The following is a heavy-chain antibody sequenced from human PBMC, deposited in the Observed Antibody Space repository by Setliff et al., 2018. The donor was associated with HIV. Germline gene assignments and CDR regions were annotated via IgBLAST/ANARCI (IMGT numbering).Heavy chain of an antibody. CDR3: VTSSSWSSRLNF. D-gene: IGHD2-2*01. CDR2: IYYSGST. Sequence: PSETLSLTCTVSGGSISSSSYYWGWIRQPPGKGLEWIGSIYYSGSTNYNPSLKSRVTISVDTSKNQFSLKLTSVTAADTAVYYCVTSSSWSSRLNFWGPGMLVTVSS. J-gene: IGHJ4*02. V-gene: IGHV4-39*07. CDR1: GGSISSSSYY.